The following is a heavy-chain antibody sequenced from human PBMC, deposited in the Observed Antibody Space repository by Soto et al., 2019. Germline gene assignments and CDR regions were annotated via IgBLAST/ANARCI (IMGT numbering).Heavy chain of an antibody. D-gene: IGHD2-15*01. CDR3: ARDLGYLHWLDP. CDR1: GGSISSYY. J-gene: IGHJ5*02. CDR2: IYYSGST. Sequence: SETLSLTCTVSGGSISSYYWSWIRQPPGKGLEWIGYIYYSGSTNYNPSLKSRVTISVDTSKNQFSLKLSSVTAADTAVYYCARDLGYLHWLDPWGQGTLVTVSS. V-gene: IGHV4-59*01.